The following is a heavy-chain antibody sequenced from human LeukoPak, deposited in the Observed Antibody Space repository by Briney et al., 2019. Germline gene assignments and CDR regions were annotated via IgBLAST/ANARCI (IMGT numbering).Heavy chain of an antibody. D-gene: IGHD3-22*01. CDR1: GYTFTSYY. J-gene: IGHJ6*02. CDR2: INPSGGST. V-gene: IGHV1-46*01. Sequence: ASVKVSCKASGYTFTSYYMHWVRQAPGQGLEWMGIINPSGGSTSYAQKFQGRVTMTRDTSTSTVYMELSSLRSEDTAVYYCARGLAAYYYDSSKQEVYYYYYGMDVWGQGTTVTVSS. CDR3: ARGLAAYYYDSSKQEVYYYYYGMDV.